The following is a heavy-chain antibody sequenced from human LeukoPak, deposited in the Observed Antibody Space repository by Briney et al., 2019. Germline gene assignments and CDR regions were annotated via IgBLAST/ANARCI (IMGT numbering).Heavy chain of an antibody. V-gene: IGHV4-61*08. Sequence: SETLSLTCTVSGGSFSSSGYYWSWIRQPPGKGLEWIGYVYNSGSTDYNPSLKSRVTISADTSKNQFSLKLSSVIAADTAVYYCVRDRELNYWGQGILVTVSS. CDR1: GGSFSSSGYY. CDR3: VRDRELNY. CDR2: VYNSGST. D-gene: IGHD5-24*01. J-gene: IGHJ4*02.